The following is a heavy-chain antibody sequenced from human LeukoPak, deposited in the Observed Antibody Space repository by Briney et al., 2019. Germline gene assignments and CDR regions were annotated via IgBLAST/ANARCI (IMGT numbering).Heavy chain of an antibody. J-gene: IGHJ4*02. Sequence: SVNVSCKASGYTFTSYGINWVRQAPGQGLEWMGGISTYNGDTNYSQKLQGRGTMTTDTSTSTAYMDLRIRRSDDTALDYCARGSSYGFSMGYWGQGTLVTVSS. V-gene: IGHV1-18*01. CDR1: GYTFTSYG. D-gene: IGHD3-16*01. CDR2: ISTYNGDT. CDR3: ARGSSYGFSMGY.